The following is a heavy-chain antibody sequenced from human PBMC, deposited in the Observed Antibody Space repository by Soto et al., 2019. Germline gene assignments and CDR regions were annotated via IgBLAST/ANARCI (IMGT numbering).Heavy chain of an antibody. V-gene: IGHV3-9*01. J-gene: IGHJ6*02. CDR1: GFTFDDYA. Sequence: PGGSLRLSCAASGFTFDDYAMHWVRQAPGKGLEWVSGISWNGATMGYADSVKGRFTISRDNAKNSLYLQMNNLRAEDTALYYCANALEGQYYYGMDVWGQRPTVTVAS. CDR3: ANALEGQYYYGMDV. CDR2: ISWNGATM.